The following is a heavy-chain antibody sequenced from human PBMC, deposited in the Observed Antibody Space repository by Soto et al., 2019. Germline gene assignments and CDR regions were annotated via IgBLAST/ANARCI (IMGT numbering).Heavy chain of an antibody. Sequence: QVQLQQWGAGLLKPSETLSLTCAVYGGSFSGYYWSWIRQPPGKGLEWIGEINHSGSTNYNPSLKSRVTISVDTSKHQFSLKLSSVTAADTAVYYCARGLGYCSGGSCYWYYFDYWGQGTLVTVSS. CDR2: INHSGST. D-gene: IGHD2-15*01. CDR1: GGSFSGYY. CDR3: ARGLGYCSGGSCYWYYFDY. V-gene: IGHV4-34*01. J-gene: IGHJ4*02.